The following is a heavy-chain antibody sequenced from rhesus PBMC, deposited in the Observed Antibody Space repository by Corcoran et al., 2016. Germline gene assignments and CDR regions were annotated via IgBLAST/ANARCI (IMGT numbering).Heavy chain of an antibody. CDR2: ISGSSGST. CDR3: ATPPF. J-gene: IGHJ3*01. V-gene: IGHV4-99*01. CDR1: GYSISSGYY. Sequence: QVQLQESGPGLVKPSETLSLTCAVSGYSISSGYYWGWIRQPPGKGLKYMVFISGSSGSTSYNPSRKSRVTMSKDTSKNQFSLKLSSVTAADTAVYYCATPPFWGQGLRVTVSS.